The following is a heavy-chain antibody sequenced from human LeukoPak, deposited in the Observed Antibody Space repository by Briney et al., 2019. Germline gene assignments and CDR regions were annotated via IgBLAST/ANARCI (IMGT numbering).Heavy chain of an antibody. CDR2: ISAYNGNT. D-gene: IGHD3-10*01. J-gene: IGHJ6*03. CDR3: ARVGGNPANHYYYMDV. Sequence: ASVKVSCKASGYTFTSYGISWVRPAPGQGREWMGWISAYNGNTNYAQKLQGRVTMTTDTSTSTAYMELRSLRSDDTAVYYCARVGGNPANHYYYMDVWGKGTTVTVSS. V-gene: IGHV1-18*01. CDR1: GYTFTSYG.